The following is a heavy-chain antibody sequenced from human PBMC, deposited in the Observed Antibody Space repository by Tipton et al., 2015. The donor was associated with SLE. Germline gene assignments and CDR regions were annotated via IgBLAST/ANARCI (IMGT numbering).Heavy chain of an antibody. Sequence: TLSLTCSVSGGSISNYYWSWIRQPAGKGLEWIGRIYRSGSTDYNTSLKSRVTMPVDTSRNRFSLKLTSVTAADAAVYYCAREGDRDYFDFWGQGMLVTVSS. D-gene: IGHD2-21*02. CDR1: GGSISNYY. V-gene: IGHV4-4*07. CDR3: AREGDRDYFDF. J-gene: IGHJ4*02. CDR2: IYRSGST.